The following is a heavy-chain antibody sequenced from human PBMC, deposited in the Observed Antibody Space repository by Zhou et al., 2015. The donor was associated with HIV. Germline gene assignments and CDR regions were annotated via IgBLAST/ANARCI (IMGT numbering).Heavy chain of an antibody. CDR3: ARALDSSGHISPTGPAIMYYYYYGMDV. D-gene: IGHD3-22*01. CDR2: IIPIFGTA. Sequence: QVQLVQSGAEVKKPGSSVKVSCKASGGTFSSYAISWVRQAPGQGLEWMGGIIPIFGTANYAQKFQGRVTITADESTSTAYMELSSLRSEDTAVYYCARALDSSGHISPTGPAIMYYYYYGMDVWGQGTTVTVSS. J-gene: IGHJ6*02. CDR1: GGTFSSYA. V-gene: IGHV1-69*12.